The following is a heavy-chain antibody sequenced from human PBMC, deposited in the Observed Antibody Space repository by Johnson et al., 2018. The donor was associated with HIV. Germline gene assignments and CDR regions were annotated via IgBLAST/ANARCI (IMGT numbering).Heavy chain of an antibody. J-gene: IGHJ3*01. CDR2: ISFDGSAK. V-gene: IGHV3-30*18. CDR3: AKDLGAAELTPDVFDL. D-gene: IGHD1-7*01. Sequence: VQLVESGGGAVQPGRSLRLSCAASGFPFSSYGMHWVRQAPGKGLEWVAVISFDGSAKYYADSVKGRFTISRDNSKNTLYLQMNSLRIDDTGVYYCAKDLGAAELTPDVFDLWGQGTMVTVSS. CDR1: GFPFSSYG.